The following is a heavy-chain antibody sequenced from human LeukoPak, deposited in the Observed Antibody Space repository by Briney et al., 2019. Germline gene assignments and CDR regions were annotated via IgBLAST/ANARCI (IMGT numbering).Heavy chain of an antibody. J-gene: IGHJ4*02. CDR2: ISSSSSYI. V-gene: IGHV3-21*01. Sequence: GGSLRLSCAASGFTVSSNYMSWVRQTPGKGLEWVSSISSSSSYIYYADSVKGRFTISRDNAKNSLYLQMSSLRAEDTAVYYCARGAYCGGDCYLPHFDYWGQGTLVTVSS. CDR1: GFTVSSNY. D-gene: IGHD2-21*02. CDR3: ARGAYCGGDCYLPHFDY.